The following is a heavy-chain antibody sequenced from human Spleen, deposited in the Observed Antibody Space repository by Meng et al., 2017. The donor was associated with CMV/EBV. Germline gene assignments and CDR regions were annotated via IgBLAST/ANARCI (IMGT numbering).Heavy chain of an antibody. CDR3: ARGNLQQLVGYNWFDP. V-gene: IGHV1-69*05. J-gene: IGHJ5*02. Sequence: GTFSSYAISWVRQAPGQGLEWMGGIIPIFGTTNYAQKFQGRVTITTDESTSTAYMELSSLRSEDTAVYYCARGNLQQLVGYNWFDPWGQGTLVTVSS. CDR1: GTFSSYA. D-gene: IGHD6-6*01. CDR2: IIPIFGTT.